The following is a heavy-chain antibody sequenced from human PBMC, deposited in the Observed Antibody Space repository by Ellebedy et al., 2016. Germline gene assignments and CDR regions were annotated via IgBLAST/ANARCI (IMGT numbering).Heavy chain of an antibody. CDR2: IRSKANSYAT. J-gene: IGHJ3*02. V-gene: IGHV3-73*01. CDR1: GFTFSGSA. D-gene: IGHD3-3*01. CDR3: AREVFGVVINAFDI. Sequence: GESLKISXAASGFTFSGSAMHWVRQASGKGLEWVGRIRSKANSYATAYAASVKGRFTISRDDSKNTAYLQMNSLKTEDTAVYYCAREVFGVVINAFDIWGQGTMVTVSS.